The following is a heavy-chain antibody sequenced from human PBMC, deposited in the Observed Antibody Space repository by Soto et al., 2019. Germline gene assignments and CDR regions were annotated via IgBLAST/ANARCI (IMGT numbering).Heavy chain of an antibody. CDR1: GGSVSSSSYY. D-gene: IGHD5-12*01. V-gene: IGHV4-39*01. Sequence: SETLSLTCTVSGGSVSSSSYYWGWVRQPPGKGLEWIGSVYYSRSTYYNPSLESRVTISVDKSKNQFSLKLMSLSAADTAVYYCAKSPREYSGSLWSGQPGERRFGMAVWGQGTTVTVSS. CDR3: AKSPREYSGSLWSGQPGERRFGMAV. J-gene: IGHJ6*01. CDR2: VYYSRST.